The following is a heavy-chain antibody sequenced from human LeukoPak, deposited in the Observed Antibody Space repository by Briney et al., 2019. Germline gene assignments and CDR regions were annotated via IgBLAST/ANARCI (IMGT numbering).Heavy chain of an antibody. CDR3: ARDRDCSSTSCWTDLGGYYYYYGMDV. Sequence: SETLSLTCTVSGGSVSSGSYYWSWIRQPPGKGLEWIGYIYHSGSTNYNPSLKSRVTISVDTSKNQFSLKLSSVTAADTAVYYCARDRDCSSTSCWTDLGGYYYYYGMDVWGQGTTVTVSS. V-gene: IGHV4-61*01. J-gene: IGHJ6*02. D-gene: IGHD2-2*01. CDR2: IYHSGST. CDR1: GGSVSSGSYY.